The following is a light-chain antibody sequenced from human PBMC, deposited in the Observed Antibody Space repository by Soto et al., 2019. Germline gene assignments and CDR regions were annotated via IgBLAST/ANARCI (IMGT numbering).Light chain of an antibody. V-gene: IGKV1-39*01. J-gene: IGKJ4*01. CDR3: QQGYTKSPLT. Sequence: DIQMTQSPSSLSASVGDRVTITCRTSQSINIYLNWYQQKVGEPPRLLIFGASNLQSGVPSRFSGSGVGTHFTLTISSLQAEDFATYYCQQGYTKSPLTFAGGTKGDMK. CDR1: QSINIY. CDR2: GAS.